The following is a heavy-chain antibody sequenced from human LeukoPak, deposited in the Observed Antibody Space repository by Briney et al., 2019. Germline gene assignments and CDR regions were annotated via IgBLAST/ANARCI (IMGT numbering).Heavy chain of an antibody. CDR2: IYSGGST. CDR3: ARDRDTAFLRADY. Sequence: PGGSLRLSCAASGFTFSSYEMNWVRQAPGKGLEWASVIYSGGSTYYADSAKGRFTISRDNAKNSLYLQMNSLRAEDTAVYYCARDRDTAFLRADYWGQGTLVTVSS. D-gene: IGHD5-18*01. CDR1: GFTFSSYE. V-gene: IGHV3-66*01. J-gene: IGHJ4*02.